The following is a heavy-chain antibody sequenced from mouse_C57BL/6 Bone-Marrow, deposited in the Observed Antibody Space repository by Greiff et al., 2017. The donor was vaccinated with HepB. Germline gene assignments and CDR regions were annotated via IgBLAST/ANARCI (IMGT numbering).Heavy chain of an antibody. CDR2: IYPRSGNT. D-gene: IGHD3-3*01. CDR1: GYTFTSYG. Sequence: QVQLQQSGAELARPGASVKLSCKASGYTFTSYGISWVKQRTGQGLEWIGEIYPRSGNTYYNEKFKGKATLTADKSSSTAYMELRSLTSEDSAVYFCARREGRYFDVWGTGTTVTVSS. V-gene: IGHV1-81*01. CDR3: ARREGRYFDV. J-gene: IGHJ1*03.